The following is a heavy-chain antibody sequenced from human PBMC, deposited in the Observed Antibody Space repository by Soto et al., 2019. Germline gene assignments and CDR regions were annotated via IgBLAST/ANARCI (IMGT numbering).Heavy chain of an antibody. CDR1: GYTFTSYD. CDR3: ASRTVYFNWLDP. V-gene: IGHV1-8*01. J-gene: IGHJ5*02. CDR2: MNPNSGNT. Sequence: ASVKVSCKASGYTFTSYDINWVRQATGQGLEWMGWMNPNSGNTGYAQKFQGRVTMTRNTSISTAYMELSSLRSEDTAVYYCASRTVYFNWLDPWGQGTLVTVPS. D-gene: IGHD4-17*01.